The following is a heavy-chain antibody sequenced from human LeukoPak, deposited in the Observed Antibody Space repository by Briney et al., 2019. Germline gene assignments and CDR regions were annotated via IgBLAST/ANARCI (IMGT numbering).Heavy chain of an antibody. CDR1: GFTFSSYG. Sequence: GRSLRLSCAASGFTFSSYGMHWVRQAPGKGLEWVAVIWYDGTNKYYADSVKGRFTISRDNSKNTLYLQMNSLRAEDTAVYYCGRGGPYRSGWSGGDSHDYWGQGTLVTVSS. D-gene: IGHD6-19*01. CDR2: IWYDGTNK. V-gene: IGHV3-33*01. CDR3: GRGGPYRSGWSGGDSHDY. J-gene: IGHJ4*02.